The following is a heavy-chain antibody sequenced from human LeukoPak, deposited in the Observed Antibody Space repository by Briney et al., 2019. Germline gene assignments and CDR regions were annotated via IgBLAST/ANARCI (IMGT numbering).Heavy chain of an antibody. CDR1: GGSISSSSYY. J-gene: IGHJ6*03. CDR2: IYYSGST. CDR3: ARRAYYYGSGSYQHYYYYYMDV. Sequence: SETLPLTCTVSGGSISSSSYYWGWIRQPPGKGLEWIGSIYYSGSTYYNPSLKSRVTISVDTSKNQFSLKLSSVTAADTAVYYCARRAYYYGSGSYQHYYYYYMDVWGKGTTVTVSS. D-gene: IGHD3-10*01. V-gene: IGHV4-39*01.